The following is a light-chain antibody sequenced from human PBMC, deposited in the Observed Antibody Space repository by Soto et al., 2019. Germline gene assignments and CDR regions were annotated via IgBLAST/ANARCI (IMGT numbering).Light chain of an antibody. Sequence: IQMTQFPSTLSASVGDRVTITCRASQSISRWLAWYQQKPGKAPKLRIYDASSLGSGVPSRFSGSGSEAEFTLTISSLHPDDFATYYCQQYDNVWTFVQRTKAEIK. V-gene: IGKV1-5*01. CDR1: QSISRW. CDR2: DAS. J-gene: IGKJ1*01. CDR3: QQYDNVWT.